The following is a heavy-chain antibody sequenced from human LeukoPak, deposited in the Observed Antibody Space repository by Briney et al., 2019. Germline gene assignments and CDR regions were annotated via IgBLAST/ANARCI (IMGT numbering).Heavy chain of an antibody. CDR2: IWYDGSNE. D-gene: IGHD1-26*01. CDR3: ARGGLTIAEATTSWYLDY. J-gene: IGHJ4*02. CDR1: GFTFSTYG. V-gene: IGHV3-33*01. Sequence: GGSLRLSCAASGFTFSTYGMLRVRQAQAKGLEWVALIWYDGSNENYADSVKGRFTISRDNSRNTLYLQMNSLRGEDTAVYYCARGGLTIAEATTSWYLDYWGQGTLVTVSS.